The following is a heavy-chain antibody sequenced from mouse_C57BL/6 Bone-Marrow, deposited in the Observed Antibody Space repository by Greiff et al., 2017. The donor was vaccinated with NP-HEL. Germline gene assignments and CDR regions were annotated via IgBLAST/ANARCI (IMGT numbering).Heavy chain of an antibody. D-gene: IGHD2-4*01. J-gene: IGHJ2*01. Sequence: QVQLQQSGAELVMPGASVKLSCKASGYTFTSYWMQWVKQRPGQGLEWIGEIDPSDSYTNYNQKFKGKATLTVDTSTSTAYMQLSSLTSEDSAVYDCAIEGYDYERYFDYWGPGTTLTVSS. CDR1: GYTFTSYW. CDR3: AIEGYDYERYFDY. V-gene: IGHV1-50*01. CDR2: IDPSDSYT.